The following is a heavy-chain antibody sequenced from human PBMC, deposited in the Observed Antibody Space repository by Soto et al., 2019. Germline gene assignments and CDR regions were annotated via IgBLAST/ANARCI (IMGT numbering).Heavy chain of an antibody. D-gene: IGHD3-16*01. CDR3: AMVDVYVTPSPQDV. Sequence: QVQLVQSGAEVKNPGASVKVSCKASGYTFTRYGIGWARQAPGQGIEWMGWINTYNGNTNYAQNVQCRVTLTTDTSTSTAYIELRSLISNDTAIYYCAMVDVYVTPSPQDVWGQGTTVIFSS. V-gene: IGHV1-18*01. J-gene: IGHJ6*02. CDR2: INTYNGNT. CDR1: GYTFTRYG.